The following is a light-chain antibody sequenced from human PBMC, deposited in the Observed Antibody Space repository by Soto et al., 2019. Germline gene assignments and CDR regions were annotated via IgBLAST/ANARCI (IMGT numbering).Light chain of an antibody. J-gene: IGKJ1*01. Sequence: DIQMTQSPSSLAASVGDRVTITCRASPRIDKFLNWYQQKPGTAPKLLIYVASTLQGGVPSRFSGSGSGTDFSLTISSLHPEDFATYYCQQSYTTPQTFGQGTKVEVK. CDR1: PRIDKF. CDR3: QQSYTTPQT. V-gene: IGKV1-39*01. CDR2: VAS.